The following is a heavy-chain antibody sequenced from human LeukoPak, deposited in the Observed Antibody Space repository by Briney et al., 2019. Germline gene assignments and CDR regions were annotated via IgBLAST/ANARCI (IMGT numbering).Heavy chain of an antibody. J-gene: IGHJ4*02. CDR1: GGSFSGYY. CDR2: INWNGDST. CDR3: ARLGYSDHSGFSDF. V-gene: IGHV3-20*04. Sequence: ETLSLTCAVYGGSFSGYYWSWIRQPPGKGLDWVSVINWNGDSTGYADSVKGRFTISRDNAKNSLYLQMNSLRDEDTAVYYCARLGYSDHSGFSDFWGQGTVVTVSS. D-gene: IGHD3-22*01.